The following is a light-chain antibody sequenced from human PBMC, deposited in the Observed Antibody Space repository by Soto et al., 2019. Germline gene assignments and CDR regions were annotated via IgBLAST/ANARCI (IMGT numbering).Light chain of an antibody. CDR2: DVN. Sequence: QSALTQPASVSGSPGQSVTISCTGASSDVGAYEHVSWYQQHPGRAPKLILYDVNNRPSGVSNHFSGSKSGNTASLVISGLAANDEADYYCSSDTTTNILVFGSGTKLTVL. V-gene: IGLV2-14*03. J-gene: IGLJ1*01. CDR1: SSDVGAYEH. CDR3: SSDTTTNILV.